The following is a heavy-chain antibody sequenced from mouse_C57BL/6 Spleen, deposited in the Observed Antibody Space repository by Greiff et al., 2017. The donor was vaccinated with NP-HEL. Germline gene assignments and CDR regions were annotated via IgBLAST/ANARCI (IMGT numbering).Heavy chain of an antibody. Sequence: QVQLQQPGAELVKPGASVKMSCKASGYTFTSYWITWVKQRPGQGLEWIGDLYPGSGSTNYNEKFKSKATLTVDTSSSTAYMQLSSLTSEDSAVYYCARSGYDYDEFDYWGQGTTLTVSS. CDR2: LYPGSGST. CDR1: GYTFTSYW. D-gene: IGHD2-4*01. CDR3: ARSGYDYDEFDY. J-gene: IGHJ2*01. V-gene: IGHV1-55*01.